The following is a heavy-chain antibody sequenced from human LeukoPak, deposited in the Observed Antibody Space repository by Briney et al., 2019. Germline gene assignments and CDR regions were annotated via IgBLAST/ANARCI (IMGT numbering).Heavy chain of an antibody. CDR1: GYTFTGYY. CDR3: ARDIVTPLYCSSTSCYGANDY. CDR2: INPNSGGT. V-gene: IGHV1-2*06. Sequence: AASVKVSCKASGYTFTGYYMHWVRQAPGQGLKWMGRINPNSGGTNYAQKFQGRVTMTRDTSISTAYMELSRLRSDDTAVYYCARDIVTPLYCSSTSCYGANDYWGQGTLVTVSS. J-gene: IGHJ4*02. D-gene: IGHD2-2*01.